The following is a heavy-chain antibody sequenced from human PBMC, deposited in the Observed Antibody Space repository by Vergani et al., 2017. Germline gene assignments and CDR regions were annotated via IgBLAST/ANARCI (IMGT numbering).Heavy chain of an antibody. J-gene: IGHJ4*02. V-gene: IGHV5-51*03. CDR3: ARLNPAMLNRRRGHNWNDEGLDD. CDR2: IYPGDSDT. Sequence: EVQLVPSGAEVKKPGASLKISCKGSGYSFTSYWIGWVRQMPGKGLEWMGIIYPGDSDTRYSPSFQGQVTISADKSISTAYLQWRSLKASDTAMYYCARLNPAMLNRRRGHNWNDEGLDDWGQGTLVTVSS. D-gene: IGHD1-20*01. CDR1: GYSFTSYW.